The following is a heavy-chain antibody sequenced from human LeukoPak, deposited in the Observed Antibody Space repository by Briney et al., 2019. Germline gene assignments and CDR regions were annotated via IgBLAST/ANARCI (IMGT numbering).Heavy chain of an antibody. CDR1: GFTFSSYA. D-gene: IGHD3-22*01. J-gene: IGHJ3*02. Sequence: GRSLRLSCAASGFTFSSYAMHWVRQAPGKGLEWVAVISYDGSNKYYAGSVKGRFTISRDNSKNTLYLQMNSLRAEDTAVYYCARDFDYYDTRFALGQESAFDIWGQGTMVTVSS. CDR2: ISYDGSNK. V-gene: IGHV3-30-3*01. CDR3: ARDFDYYDTRFALGQESAFDI.